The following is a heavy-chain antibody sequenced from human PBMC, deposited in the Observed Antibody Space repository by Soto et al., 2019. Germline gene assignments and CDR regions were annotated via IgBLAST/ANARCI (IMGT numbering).Heavy chain of an antibody. V-gene: IGHV3-7*05. J-gene: IGHJ4*02. Sequence: EVQLVESGGGLVQPGGSLRLSCAASGFTFSSYWMSWVRQAPGKGLEWVANIKQDGSEKYYVDSVKGRFTISRDNAKNSLYLQMNSLRAEDKAVYYCARDGYDSSGWFYFDYWGQGTLVTVSS. CDR2: IKQDGSEK. CDR1: GFTFSSYW. CDR3: ARDGYDSSGWFYFDY. D-gene: IGHD6-19*01.